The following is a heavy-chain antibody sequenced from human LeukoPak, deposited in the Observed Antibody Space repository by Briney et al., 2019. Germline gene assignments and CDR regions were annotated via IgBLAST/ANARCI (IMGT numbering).Heavy chain of an antibody. D-gene: IGHD6-19*01. CDR2: ISASGSYT. V-gene: IGHV3-11*03. Sequence: GGSLRLSCAASGFSFSDEYMSWIRQAPGQGLEWISYISASGSYTNYADSVKGRFTISRDNAKNSLYLQMNSLRAEDTAVYHCGRSRGAGPGAHFDVWGQGTLVTVSS. J-gene: IGHJ4*02. CDR1: GFSFSDEY. CDR3: GRSRGAGPGAHFDV.